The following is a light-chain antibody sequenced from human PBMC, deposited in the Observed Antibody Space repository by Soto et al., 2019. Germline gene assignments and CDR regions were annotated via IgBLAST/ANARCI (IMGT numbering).Light chain of an antibody. CDR1: SSNIGSNT. J-gene: IGLJ3*02. CDR3: ATWDDSLNGWV. Sequence: QSVLTQPPSASGTPGQRVTISCSGSSSNIGSNTVDWYQHLPGTAPQLLIYDNDHRPPGVPDRFSASTSATSASLAISGLHSEDGADYYCATWDDSLNGWVFGGGTKLTVL. V-gene: IGLV1-44*01. CDR2: DND.